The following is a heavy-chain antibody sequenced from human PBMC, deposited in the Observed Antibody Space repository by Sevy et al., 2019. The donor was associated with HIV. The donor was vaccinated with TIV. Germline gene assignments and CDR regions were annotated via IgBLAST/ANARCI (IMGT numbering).Heavy chain of an antibody. Sequence: GGCLRLSCEASGFTFNSHGMTWVRQAPGKGLEWVSCISGSGISPFYADSVKVRFTISRDNSKNTVYLQMNSLRAEDTAVYYCAKEFCTTGLCQIYDGYYFYAMDVWGQGTTVTVSS. CDR2: ISGSGISP. J-gene: IGHJ6*02. V-gene: IGHV3-23*01. CDR1: GFTFNSHG. D-gene: IGHD2-8*01. CDR3: AKEFCTTGLCQIYDGYYFYAMDV.